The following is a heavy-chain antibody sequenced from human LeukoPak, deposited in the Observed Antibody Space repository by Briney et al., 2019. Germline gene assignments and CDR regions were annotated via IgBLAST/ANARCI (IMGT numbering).Heavy chain of an antibody. D-gene: IGHD3-9*01. Sequence: SETLSLTCTVSGYSISSGYYWGWIRQPPGKGLEWIGSIYYSGSTYYNPSLKSRVTISVDTSKNQFSLKLSSVTAADTAVYYCARRDTLYDILTGTVGDAFDIWGQGTMVTVSS. J-gene: IGHJ3*02. V-gene: IGHV4-38-2*02. CDR3: ARRDTLYDILTGTVGDAFDI. CDR1: GYSISSGYY. CDR2: IYYSGST.